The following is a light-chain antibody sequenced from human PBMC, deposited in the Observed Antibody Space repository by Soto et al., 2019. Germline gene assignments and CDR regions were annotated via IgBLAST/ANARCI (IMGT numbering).Light chain of an antibody. CDR1: SSDVGSYDL. CDR2: EVN. CDR3: FSFTTTSTHV. V-gene: IGLV2-23*02. Sequence: QSALTQPASVSGSPGQSITISCTGTSSDVGSYDLVSWYQHHSGKAPKIIIYEVNKRPSGISDRFSGSKSGNTASLTISGLQAEDEADYFCFSFTTTSTHVFGTGTKLTVL. J-gene: IGLJ1*01.